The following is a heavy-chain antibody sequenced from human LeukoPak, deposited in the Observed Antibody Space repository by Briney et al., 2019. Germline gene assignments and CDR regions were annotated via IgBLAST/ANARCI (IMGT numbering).Heavy chain of an antibody. CDR1: GFTVSSNY. J-gene: IGHJ4*02. CDR2: ISGSGDGT. Sequence: GGSLRLSCAASGFTVSSNYMSWVRQAPGKGLEWVSTISGSGDGTYYADSVKGRFTISRDNSKNTLYLQMNSLRADDTAVYYCAKRGIAAAASFDYWGQGTLVTVSS. CDR3: AKRGIAAAASFDY. D-gene: IGHD6-13*01. V-gene: IGHV3-23*01.